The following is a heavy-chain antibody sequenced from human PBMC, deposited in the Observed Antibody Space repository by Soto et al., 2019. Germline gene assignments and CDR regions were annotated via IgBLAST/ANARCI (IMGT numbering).Heavy chain of an antibody. CDR1: GGSVSSATDY. D-gene: IGHD3-22*01. J-gene: IGHJ5*02. V-gene: IGHV4-61*01. CDR2: TEYNGNS. Sequence: QVQLQESGPGLVKPSETLSLTCTVSGGSVSSATDYWTWIRQPPGKGLEWIGYTEYNGNSDRNPSLKSRVTISIDRSKNQFSLTLRSVTAADTAVYSCARQSSYDSEHYHYWFDPWGRGILVPVSS. CDR3: ARQSSYDSEHYHYWFDP.